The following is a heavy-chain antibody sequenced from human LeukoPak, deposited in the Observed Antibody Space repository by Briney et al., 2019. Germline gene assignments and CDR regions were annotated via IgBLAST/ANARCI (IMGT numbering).Heavy chain of an antibody. Sequence: GGSLRLSCAAPGFIVSTNYMNWVRQAPGKGLEWVSVLYSGGSTNYADSVRGRFTISRDNSKNTLYLQMNSLRAEDTAVYYCARADMDVWGKGTTVTVSS. CDR3: ARADMDV. CDR1: GFIVSTNY. V-gene: IGHV3-66*02. J-gene: IGHJ6*03. CDR2: LYSGGST.